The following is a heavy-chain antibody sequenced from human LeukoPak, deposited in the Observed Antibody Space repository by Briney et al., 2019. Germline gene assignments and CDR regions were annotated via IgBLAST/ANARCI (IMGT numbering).Heavy chain of an antibody. J-gene: IGHJ4*02. CDR3: SRTTGDSAIIAAH. D-gene: IGHD3-16*01. V-gene: IGHV4-38-2*01. CDR2: TSYSGST. Sequence: SETLSLTCAVSGYSISSGYYWGWIRQTPGKDLEWIGSTSYSGSTHYNPSFKSRVTVSVDTSKNQFFLNLSSVTAADTAVYYCSRTTGDSAIIAAHWGQGTLVTVSS. CDR1: GYSISSGYY.